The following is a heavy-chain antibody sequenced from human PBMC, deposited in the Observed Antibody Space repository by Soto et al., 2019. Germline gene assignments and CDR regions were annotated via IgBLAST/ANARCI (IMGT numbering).Heavy chain of an antibody. CDR3: ARSRSKGYCSSTSCYTWFSWFDP. CDR2: IYHSGST. V-gene: IGHV4-30-2*01. D-gene: IGHD2-2*02. CDR1: GGSISSGGYS. Sequence: PSETLSLTCAVSGGSISSGGYSWSWIRQPPGKGPEWIGYIYHSGSTYYNPSLKSRVTISVDRSKNQFSLKLSSVTAADTAVYYCARSRSKGYCSSTSCYTWFSWFDPWGQGTLATVSS. J-gene: IGHJ5*02.